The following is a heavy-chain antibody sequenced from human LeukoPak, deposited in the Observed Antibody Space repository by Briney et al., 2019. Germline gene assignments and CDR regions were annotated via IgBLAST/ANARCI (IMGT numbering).Heavy chain of an antibody. Sequence: SCKVSGYTFTDYYMHWVQQAPGKGVEWMGLVDPEDGETIYAEKFQGRVTITADTSTDTAYMELSSLRSEDTAVYYCATDLRGYSYGQIDYWGQGTLVTVSS. CDR1: GYTFTDYY. CDR2: VDPEDGET. D-gene: IGHD5-18*01. V-gene: IGHV1-69-2*01. J-gene: IGHJ4*02. CDR3: ATDLRGYSYGQIDY.